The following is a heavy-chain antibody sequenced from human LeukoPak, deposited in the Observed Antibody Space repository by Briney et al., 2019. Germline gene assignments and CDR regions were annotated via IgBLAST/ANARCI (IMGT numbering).Heavy chain of an antibody. D-gene: IGHD2-2*01. J-gene: IGHJ5*02. Sequence: SETLSLTCTVSGGSISSSSYYWGWIRQPPGKGLEWIGSIYYSGSTYYNPSLKGRVTISVDTSKNQFSLKLSSVTAADTAVYYCARHIPYQLLPNWFDPWGQGTLVTVSS. CDR3: ARHIPYQLLPNWFDP. CDR2: IYYSGST. CDR1: GGSISSSSYY. V-gene: IGHV4-39*01.